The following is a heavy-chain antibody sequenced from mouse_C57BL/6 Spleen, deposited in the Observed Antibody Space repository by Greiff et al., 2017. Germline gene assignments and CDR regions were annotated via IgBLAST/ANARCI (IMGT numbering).Heavy chain of an antibody. CDR2: ISNGGGST. D-gene: IGHD1-1*01. J-gene: IGHJ4*01. CDR1: GFTFSDYY. V-gene: IGHV5-12*01. Sequence: DVKLVESGGGLVQPGGSLKLSCAASGFTFSDYYMYWVRQTPEKRLEWVAYISNGGGSTYYPDTVKGRFTISRDNAKNTLYLQMSRLKSEDTAMYYCARRGSNYDAMDYWGQGTSVTVSS. CDR3: ARRGSNYDAMDY.